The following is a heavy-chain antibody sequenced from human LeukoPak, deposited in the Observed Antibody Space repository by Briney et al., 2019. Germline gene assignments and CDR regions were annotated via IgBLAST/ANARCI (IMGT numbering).Heavy chain of an antibody. CDR3: ARDPYSSSWYYYGMDV. CDR2: IYYSGST. Sequence: SETLSLTCTVSGGSISSGDYYWSWIRQPPGKGLEWIGYIYYSGSTYYNPSLKSRVTIPVDTSKNQFSLKLSSVTAADTAVYYCARDPYSSSWYYYGMDVWGQGTTVTVSS. J-gene: IGHJ6*02. D-gene: IGHD6-13*01. CDR1: GGSISSGDYY. V-gene: IGHV4-30-4*01.